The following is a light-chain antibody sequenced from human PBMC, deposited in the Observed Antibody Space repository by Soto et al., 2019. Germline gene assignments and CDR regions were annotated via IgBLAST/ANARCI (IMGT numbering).Light chain of an antibody. J-gene: IGLJ1*01. CDR1: SSDIGGYKY. Sequence: QSALTQPASVSGSPGQSITISCSGSSSDIGGYKYVSWYQQHPGKAPKLMIYEVSNRPSGVSNRFSGSKSGNTASLTISGLQAEDEADYYCSSYTSTSTPFVFGTGTKQTVL. V-gene: IGLV2-14*01. CDR2: EVS. CDR3: SSYTSTSTPFV.